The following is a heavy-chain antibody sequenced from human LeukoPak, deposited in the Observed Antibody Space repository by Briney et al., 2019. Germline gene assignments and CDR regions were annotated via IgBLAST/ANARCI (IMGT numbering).Heavy chain of an antibody. CDR3: ARSQSVWAAPGFDV. CDR2: LHESRRT. D-gene: IGHD7-27*01. V-gene: IGHV4-34*01. J-gene: IGHJ3*01. CDR1: TGSLSGYS. Sequence: PSETLSLTCSVYTGSLSGYSWTWIRQTPGKGLEWIGGLHESRRTDYNPSLKSRVTISRDTSKNQFSLTLTSETAADTAVYYCARSQSVWAAPGFDVWGQGTLVTVS.